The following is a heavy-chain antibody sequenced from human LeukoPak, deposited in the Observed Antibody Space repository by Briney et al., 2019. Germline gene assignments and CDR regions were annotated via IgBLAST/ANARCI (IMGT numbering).Heavy chain of an antibody. Sequence: SLKGRFTISRDNAKNSRYLQMNSLRAEDTAVYYCARDHCAELHDAFDIWGQGTMVTVSS. D-gene: IGHD1-26*01. J-gene: IGHJ3*02. V-gene: IGHV3-21*01. CDR3: ARDHCAELHDAFDI.